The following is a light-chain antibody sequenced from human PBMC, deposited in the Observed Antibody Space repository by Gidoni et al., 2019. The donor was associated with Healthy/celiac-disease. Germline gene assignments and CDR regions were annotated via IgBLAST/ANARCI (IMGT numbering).Light chain of an antibody. CDR3: SSYTSSSTLEV. Sequence: QSALTPPASVSWSPGQSTTLSCTGTSSDVGGYNHVSWYQQHPGKAPKLMIYEVSNRLSGVSNRFSGSKSGNTASLTISGLQAEDEADYYCSSYTSSSTLEVFGGGTKLTVL. CDR1: SSDVGGYNH. J-gene: IGLJ3*02. CDR2: EVS. V-gene: IGLV2-14*01.